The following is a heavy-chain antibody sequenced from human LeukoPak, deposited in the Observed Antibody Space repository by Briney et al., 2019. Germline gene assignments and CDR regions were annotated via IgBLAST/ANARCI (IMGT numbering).Heavy chain of an antibody. CDR2: IYYSGST. V-gene: IGHV4-59*08. J-gene: IGHJ3*02. D-gene: IGHD2-15*01. CDR3: ARHAGGWAFDI. Sequence: SETLSLTCTVSGGSISSYYWSWIRQPPGKGLEWIGYIYYSGSTNYNPSLKSRVTISVDTSKNQFSLELSSVTAADAAVYFCARHAGGWAFDIWGQGTMVTVSS. CDR1: GGSISSYY.